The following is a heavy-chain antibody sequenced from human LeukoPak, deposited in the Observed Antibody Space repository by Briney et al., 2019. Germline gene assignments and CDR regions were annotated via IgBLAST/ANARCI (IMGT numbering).Heavy chain of an antibody. V-gene: IGHV3-30*04. CDR2: ISYDGSNK. Sequence: PGGSLRLSCAASGFTFSSYAMHWVRQAPGKGLEWVAVISYDGSNKYYADSVKGRFTISRDHSKNTLYLQMNSLRAEDTAVYYCARAEVRGVPFFDYWGQGTLVTVSS. CDR3: ARAEVRGVPFFDY. J-gene: IGHJ4*02. D-gene: IGHD3-10*01. CDR1: GFTFSSYA.